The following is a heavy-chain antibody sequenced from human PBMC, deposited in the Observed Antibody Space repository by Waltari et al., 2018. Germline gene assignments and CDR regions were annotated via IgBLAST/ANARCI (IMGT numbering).Heavy chain of an antibody. Sequence: QVQLVESGGGVVQPGRSLRLSCAASGFTFSSYGMHWVRQAPGKGLEWVAVIWYDGSNKYYADSVKGRFTISRDNSKNTLYLQMNSLRAEDTAMYYCAKEYYYDSSGDYPYFDYWGQGTLVTVSS. CDR2: IWYDGSNK. D-gene: IGHD3-22*01. CDR1: GFTFSSYG. CDR3: AKEYYYDSSGDYPYFDY. V-gene: IGHV3-30*18. J-gene: IGHJ4*02.